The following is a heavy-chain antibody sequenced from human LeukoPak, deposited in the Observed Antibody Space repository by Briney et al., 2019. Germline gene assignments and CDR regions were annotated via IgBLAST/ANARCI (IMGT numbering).Heavy chain of an antibody. CDR3: ARVVGLTGYSSSWYSGYYYYMDV. D-gene: IGHD6-13*01. V-gene: IGHV1-69*06. J-gene: IGHJ6*03. CDR1: GHTFGSTD. CDR2: IIPIFGTT. Sequence: SVKVSCKASGHTFGSTDIAWVRQAPGQGLEWMGGIIPIFGTTNYAQKFQDRVTITADKSTSTAYMELSSLRSEDTAVYYCARVVGLTGYSSSWYSGYYYYMDVWGKGTTVTVSS.